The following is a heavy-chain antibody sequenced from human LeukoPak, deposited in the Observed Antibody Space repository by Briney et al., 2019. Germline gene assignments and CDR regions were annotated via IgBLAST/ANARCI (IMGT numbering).Heavy chain of an antibody. V-gene: IGHV5-51*01. CDR1: GYSFNSYW. J-gene: IGHJ4*02. Sequence: GESLKISCKGSGYSFNSYWIGWVRQMPGKGLEWTGIIYPGDSDTRCSPSFQGQVIISVDKSIGTAYLQWSSLKASDTAMYYCARGNTVASFDYWGQGTLVTVPS. CDR2: IYPGDSDT. CDR3: ARGNTVASFDY. D-gene: IGHD2/OR15-2a*01.